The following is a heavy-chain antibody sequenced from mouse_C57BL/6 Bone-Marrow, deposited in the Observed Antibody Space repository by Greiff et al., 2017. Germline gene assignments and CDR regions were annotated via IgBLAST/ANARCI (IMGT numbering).Heavy chain of an antibody. CDR2: IDPENGDT. CDR1: GFNFKDDY. Sequence: VQLQQSGAELVRPGASVKLSCTASGFNFKDDYMHWVKQRPEQGLEWIGWIDPENGDTEYASKFKGKATITADTSSNTAYLQLSSLTSEDTAAYYYSGVPSGSSCGYWGQGTTLTVSS. D-gene: IGHD1-1*01. CDR3: SGVPSGSSCGY. V-gene: IGHV14-4*01. J-gene: IGHJ2*01.